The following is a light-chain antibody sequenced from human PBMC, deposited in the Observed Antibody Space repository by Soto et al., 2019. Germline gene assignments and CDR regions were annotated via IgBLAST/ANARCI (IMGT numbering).Light chain of an antibody. J-gene: IGKJ1*01. V-gene: IGKV3-20*01. Sequence: EIVLTQSPGTLSLSPGKRATLSCRASQSVSSSYLAWYQQKPGQAPRLLIYGASTRATDVPDRFSGSGSGADFTLSISRLEPEDFAVYYCQQYGSSGTFGQGTKVDIK. CDR2: GAS. CDR3: QQYGSSGT. CDR1: QSVSSSY.